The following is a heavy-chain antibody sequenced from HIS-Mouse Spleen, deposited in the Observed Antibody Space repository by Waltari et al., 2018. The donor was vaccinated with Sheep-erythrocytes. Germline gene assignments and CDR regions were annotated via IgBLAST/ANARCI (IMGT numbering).Heavy chain of an antibody. CDR3: ARLYYYDSSGYYFDY. Sequence: QLQLQESGPGLVKPSETLSLTCTVSGGSISSSSYYWGWIRQPPGKGLEWIGSIYYSGSPDSSPSLKTRLTISVDTSTNQFSLKLSSVTAADTSVYYCARLYYYDSSGYYFDYWGQGTLVTVSS. CDR1: GGSISSSSYY. CDR2: IYYSGSP. V-gene: IGHV4-39*01. J-gene: IGHJ4*02. D-gene: IGHD3-22*01.